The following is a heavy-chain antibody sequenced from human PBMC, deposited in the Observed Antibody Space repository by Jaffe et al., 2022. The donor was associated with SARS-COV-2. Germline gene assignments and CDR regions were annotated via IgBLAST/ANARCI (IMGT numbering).Heavy chain of an antibody. J-gene: IGHJ4*02. V-gene: IGHV1-18*01. CDR2: ISASYGHT. CDR3: ARDRGTSVDS. Sequence: QVQLVQSGAEVKKPGASVKVSCKASGYSFTNYGITWVRQVPGQGLEWMGWISASYGHTIYAQNLQDRLTLTTDTSTSTAYMELRSLRSDDTAVYYCARDRGTSVDSWGRGTLVTVSS. CDR1: GYSFTNYG. D-gene: IGHD1-26*01.